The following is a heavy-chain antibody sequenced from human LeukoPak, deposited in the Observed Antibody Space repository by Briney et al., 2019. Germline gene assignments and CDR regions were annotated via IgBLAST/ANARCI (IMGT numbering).Heavy chain of an antibody. Sequence: GGSLRLSCAASGFTFRNYSMNWVRQAPGKGLEWVSVIYSGGSTYYADSVKGRFTISRDNSKNTLYPQMNSLRAEDTAVYYCAKGIVGATMGPFDYWGQGTLVTVSS. CDR3: AKGIVGATMGPFDY. CDR1: GFTFRNYS. V-gene: IGHV3-66*01. D-gene: IGHD1-26*01. J-gene: IGHJ4*02. CDR2: IYSGGST.